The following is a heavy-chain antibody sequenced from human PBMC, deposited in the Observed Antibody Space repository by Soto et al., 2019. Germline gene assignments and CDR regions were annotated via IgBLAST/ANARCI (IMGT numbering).Heavy chain of an antibody. J-gene: IGHJ4*02. Sequence: QVQLVQSGAEVKQPGSSAKVSCKASGGTFSSYRINWVRQAPGQGLEWVGGIVPIRRTADYAQTFQGRVSITADESARTSYLELRRLRAQDTAVYYCVRDSGAKLSSSWGQGTPVTVSS. V-gene: IGHV1-69*01. D-gene: IGHD6-13*01. CDR3: VRDSGAKLSSS. CDR2: IVPIRRTA. CDR1: GGTFSSYR.